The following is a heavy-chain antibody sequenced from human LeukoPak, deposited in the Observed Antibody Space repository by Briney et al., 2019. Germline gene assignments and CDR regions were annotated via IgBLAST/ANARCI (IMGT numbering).Heavy chain of an antibody. CDR3: AEVFVYENYEYFQH. J-gene: IGHJ1*01. D-gene: IGHD5/OR15-5a*01. V-gene: IGHV1-24*01. CDR2: FDPEDGET. CDR1: GYTLTELS. Sequence: RASVKVSCKVSGYTLTELSMHWVRQAPGKGLEWMGGFDPEDGETIYAQKFQGRVTMTEDTSTDTAYMELSSLRSEDTAVYYCAEVFVYENYEYFQHWGQGTLVTVSS.